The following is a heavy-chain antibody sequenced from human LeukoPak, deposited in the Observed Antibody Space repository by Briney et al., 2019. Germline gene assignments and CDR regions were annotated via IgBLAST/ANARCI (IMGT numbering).Heavy chain of an antibody. CDR3: AKEAGDILTQNNWFDP. CDR2: ISGSGGST. D-gene: IGHD3-9*01. Sequence: PGGSLRLSCAASGFTFSSNAMSWVRQAPGKGLEWVSAISGSGGSTYYADSVKGRFTISRDNSKNTLYLQMNSLRAEDSAVYYCAKEAGDILTQNNWFDPWGQGTLVTVSS. J-gene: IGHJ5*02. V-gene: IGHV3-23*01. CDR1: GFTFSSNA.